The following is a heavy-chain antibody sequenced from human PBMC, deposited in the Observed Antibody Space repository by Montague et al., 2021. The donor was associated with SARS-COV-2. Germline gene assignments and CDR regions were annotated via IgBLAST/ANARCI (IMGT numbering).Heavy chain of an antibody. J-gene: IGHJ3*02. V-gene: IGHV4-38-2*02. D-gene: IGHD6-19*01. CDR3: VREKAGWLRYVFDI. CDR2: IYHSGST. CDR1: GFSIGSGDY. Sequence: SETLSLTCTVSGFSIGSGDYCGCIRQPPGKGLEWSGSIYHSGSTYYNPSLQSRLTMLIDTSTNQLSLRLTSVTAADTAVFFCVREKAGWLRYVFDIWGQGTTVTVSS.